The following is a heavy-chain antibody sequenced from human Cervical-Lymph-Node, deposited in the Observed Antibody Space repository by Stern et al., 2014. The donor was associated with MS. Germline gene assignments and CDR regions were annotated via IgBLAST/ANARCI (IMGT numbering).Heavy chain of an antibody. D-gene: IGHD2-21*02. Sequence: QMQLVQSGAEVKKPGASVKVSCKVSGYTLTEMSMHWVRQAPGQGLEWMGGYDPQHGETVYAQKIQGRVTMAEDRSTDTAYMELTSLRSDDTAVYYCATHRGRVTYYYGLDVWGQGTTVTVSS. CDR1: GYTLTEMS. CDR3: ATHRGRVTYYYGLDV. V-gene: IGHV1-24*01. CDR2: YDPQHGET. J-gene: IGHJ6*02.